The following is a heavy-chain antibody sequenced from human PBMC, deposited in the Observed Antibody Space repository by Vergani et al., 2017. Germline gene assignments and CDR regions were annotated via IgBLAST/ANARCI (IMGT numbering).Heavy chain of an antibody. CDR3: AKAEGGDDSLGILNWFDP. CDR2: ISWNSGSI. Sequence: EVQLVESGGGLVQPGRSLRLSCAASGFTFDDYAMHWVRQAPGKGLEWVSGISWNSGSIGYADSVKGRFTISRDNAKNSLYLQMNSLRAEDTALYYCAKAEGGDDSLGILNWFDPWGQGTLVTVSS. CDR1: GFTFDDYA. V-gene: IGHV3-9*01. D-gene: IGHD5-12*01. J-gene: IGHJ5*02.